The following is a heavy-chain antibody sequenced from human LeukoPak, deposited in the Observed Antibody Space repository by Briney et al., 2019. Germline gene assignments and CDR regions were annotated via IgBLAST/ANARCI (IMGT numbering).Heavy chain of an antibody. J-gene: IGHJ4*02. CDR1: GFTFTSSA. CDR3: AAESTSKFGELLSLDY. D-gene: IGHD3-10*01. V-gene: IGHV1-58*02. CDR2: IVVGSGNT. Sequence: SVKVSCKAPGFTFTSSAMQWVRQARGQRLEWIGWIVVGSGNTNYAQKFQERVTITRDMSTSTAYMELSSLRSEDTAVYYCAAESTSKFGELLSLDYWGQGTLVTVSS.